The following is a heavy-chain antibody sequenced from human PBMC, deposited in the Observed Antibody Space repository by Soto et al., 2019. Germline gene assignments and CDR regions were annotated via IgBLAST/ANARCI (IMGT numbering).Heavy chain of an antibody. CDR2: IKQDGSEK. CDR3: ARRSWGDDYYYYYYMDV. D-gene: IGHD3-16*01. CDR1: GFTFSSYW. J-gene: IGHJ6*03. Sequence: GGSLRLSCAASGFTFSSYWMSWVRQAPGKGLEWVANIKQDGSEKYYVDSVKGRFTISRDNAKNSLYLQMNSLRAEDTAVYYCARRSWGDDYYYYYYMDVWGKGTTVTVSS. V-gene: IGHV3-7*01.